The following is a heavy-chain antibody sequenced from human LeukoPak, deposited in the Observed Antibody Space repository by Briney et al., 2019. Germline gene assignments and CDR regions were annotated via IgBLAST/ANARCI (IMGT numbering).Heavy chain of an antibody. CDR1: GYSISSSNW. CDR2: IYYSGSI. D-gene: IGHD5-12*01. J-gene: IGHJ3*02. CDR3: ARYKRGYSGYDAFDI. Sequence: SDTLSLTCAVSGYSISSSNWWGWIRQPPGKGLEWIGYIYYSGSIYYNPSLKSRVTMSVDTSKNQFSLKLSSVTAVDTAVYYCARYKRGYSGYDAFDIWGQGTMVTVSS. V-gene: IGHV4-28*05.